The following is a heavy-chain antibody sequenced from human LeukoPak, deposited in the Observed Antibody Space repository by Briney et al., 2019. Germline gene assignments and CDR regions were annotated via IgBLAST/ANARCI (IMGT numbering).Heavy chain of an antibody. V-gene: IGHV1-18*01. Sequence: GASVKVSCKASGYTFTSFGISWVRQAPGQGLEWMGWISAFNGNTDFAQNLQDRITMTIDISTNTAYMELRSLRSDGAAVYFCARDGGWLDPWGQGTLVTVSS. D-gene: IGHD2-15*01. CDR1: GYTFTSFG. J-gene: IGHJ5*02. CDR2: ISAFNGNT. CDR3: ARDGGWLDP.